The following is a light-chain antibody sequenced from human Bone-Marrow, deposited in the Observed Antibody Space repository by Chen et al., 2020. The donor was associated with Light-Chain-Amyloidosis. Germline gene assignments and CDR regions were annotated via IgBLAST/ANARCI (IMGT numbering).Light chain of an antibody. CDR3: SSYTITNTLV. CDR2: EVT. Sequence: QSALTQPASVSGSPGQSITISSTGTRSDVGGDNHVSWYQQHPDKAPKLMIYEVTNRPSWVPARFSGSKSDNTASLTISGLQTEDEADYFCSSYTITNTLVFGSGTRVTVL. J-gene: IGLJ1*01. V-gene: IGLV2-14*01. CDR1: RSDVGGDNH.